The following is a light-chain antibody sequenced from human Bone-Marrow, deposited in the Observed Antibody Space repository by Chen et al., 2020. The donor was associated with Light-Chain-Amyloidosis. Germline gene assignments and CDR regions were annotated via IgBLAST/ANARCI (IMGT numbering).Light chain of an antibody. CDR3: MQTLQTPIT. CDR1: QSLLHSSGHYF. V-gene: IGKV2-28*01. CDR2: LGS. J-gene: IGKJ5*01. Sequence: DIVMTQSPLSLPVTPGEPASISCRSSQSLLHSSGHYFLDWYLQKPGQSPQVLIYLGSNRASGVPDRFSGSGSGTDFTLNINKVEAEDVGVYYCMQTLQTPITFGQGTRLEIK.